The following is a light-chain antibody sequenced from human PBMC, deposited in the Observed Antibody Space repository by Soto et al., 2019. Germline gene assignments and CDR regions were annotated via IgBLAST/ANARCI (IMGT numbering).Light chain of an antibody. CDR2: DVS. V-gene: IGLV2-14*01. CDR1: SSDVGGYNY. CDR3: SSSTSSSTR. Sequence: QSALTQPASVSGSPGQSITISCTGTSSDVGGYNYVSWYQQHPGKAPKLMIYDVSNRPSGVSNRFSGSKSGNTASLTISGLQAEDEADYYCSSSTSSSTRFGGGTQLTVL. J-gene: IGLJ2*01.